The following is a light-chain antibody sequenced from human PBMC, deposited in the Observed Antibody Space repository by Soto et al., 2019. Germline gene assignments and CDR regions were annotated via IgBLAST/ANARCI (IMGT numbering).Light chain of an antibody. CDR3: QQYNAYYS. J-gene: IGKJ2*03. CDR2: KAS. Sequence: DIQMTQSPSTLPASVGDRVTVTFRASQSIRSWLAWYQEKPGKAPKLLIYKASLLETGVPSRFSGSGSGTEFTLTISSLQPEDFATYYCQQYNAYYSFGQGTKVDIK. CDR1: QSIRSW. V-gene: IGKV1-5*03.